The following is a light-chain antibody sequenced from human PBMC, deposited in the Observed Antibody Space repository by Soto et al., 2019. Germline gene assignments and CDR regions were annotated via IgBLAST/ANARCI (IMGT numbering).Light chain of an antibody. Sequence: QTVVTQSSSASASLGSSVKLTCTLSSGHSSYIIAWHQQQPGKAPRYLMNLEGSGSYNKGSGIPDRFSGSSSGADRYLTISNLQSEDEADYYCETWDSNTRVFGGGTKLTVL. CDR1: SGHSSYI. CDR3: ETWDSNTRV. CDR2: LEGSGSY. V-gene: IGLV4-60*03. J-gene: IGLJ3*02.